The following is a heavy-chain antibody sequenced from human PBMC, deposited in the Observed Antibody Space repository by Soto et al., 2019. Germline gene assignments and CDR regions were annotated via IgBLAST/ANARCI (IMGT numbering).Heavy chain of an antibody. J-gene: IGHJ4*02. CDR3: ARASITHVDY. V-gene: IGHV4-39*01. CDR2: IYYSGST. CDR1: GGSISSSSYY. D-gene: IGHD3-10*01. Sequence: QLQLQESGPGLVKPSETLSLTCTVSGGSISSSSYYWGWIRQPPGKGLEWIGSIYYSGSTYYNPSLKSRVNISVDTSKNQFALKLSSVTAADTAVYYCARASITHVDYWGQGTLVTVSS.